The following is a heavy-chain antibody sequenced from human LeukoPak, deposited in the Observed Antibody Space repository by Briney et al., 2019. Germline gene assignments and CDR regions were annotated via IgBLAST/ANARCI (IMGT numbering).Heavy chain of an antibody. CDR1: GFTFSSFG. D-gene: IGHD2-15*01. Sequence: PGGSLRLSCAASGFTFSSFGMSWVRQAPGKGLEWVSAICGSGGSTYYADSVKGRFTISRDNSKNTLYLQMNSLRVEDTAVYYCAKGFVVVVSATQSSWFDPWGQGTLVTVSS. CDR3: AKGFVVVVSATQSSWFDP. CDR2: ICGSGGST. V-gene: IGHV3-23*01. J-gene: IGHJ5*02.